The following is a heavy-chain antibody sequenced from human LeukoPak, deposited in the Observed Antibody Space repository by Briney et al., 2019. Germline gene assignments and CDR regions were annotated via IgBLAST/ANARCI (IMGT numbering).Heavy chain of an antibody. CDR2: INEDGSVQ. J-gene: IGHJ4*02. CDR1: GFIFSDFW. V-gene: IGHV3-7*01. Sequence: GGSLRLSCVASGFIFSDFWMNWVRLVPGKGLEWVVNINEDGSVQDYVGSVRGRFTISRDNAKNSLYLHMNSVRVEDTAVYYCATRESSMARSHWGQGTLVTISS. D-gene: IGHD3-10*01. CDR3: ATRESSMARSH.